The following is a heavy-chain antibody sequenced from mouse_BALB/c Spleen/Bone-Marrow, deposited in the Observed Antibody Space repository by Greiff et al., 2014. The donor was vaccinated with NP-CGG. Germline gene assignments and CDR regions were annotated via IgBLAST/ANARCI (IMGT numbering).Heavy chain of an antibody. D-gene: IGHD2-3*01. J-gene: IGHJ4*01. Sequence: VQLQQSGPDLVKPSQSLSLTCTVTGYSITGGYSWHWIRQFPGNKLEWMGYIHYSGTTNYNPSLKSRISITRDTSKNQFFLQLNSVTSDDTATYCCARQNDGYLYYAMDYWGQGTSVTVSS. CDR1: GYSITGGYS. CDR3: ARQNDGYLYYAMDY. CDR2: IHYSGTT. V-gene: IGHV3-1*02.